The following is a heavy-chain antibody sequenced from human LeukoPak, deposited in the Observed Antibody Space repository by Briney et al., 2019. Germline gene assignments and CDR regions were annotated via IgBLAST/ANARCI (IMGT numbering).Heavy chain of an antibody. CDR2: ISSGSGYI. Sequence: PGGSLRLSCAASGFTFSSYSMHWVRPAPGKGLEGVSSISSGSGYIYSADSVKGRFTISRDNTKNSLYLQMNSLGAEDTAVYYCARSTSASGTGDYWGQGTLVTVSS. J-gene: IGHJ4*02. CDR3: ARSTSASGTGDY. CDR1: GFTFSSYS. V-gene: IGHV3-21*01. D-gene: IGHD6-13*01.